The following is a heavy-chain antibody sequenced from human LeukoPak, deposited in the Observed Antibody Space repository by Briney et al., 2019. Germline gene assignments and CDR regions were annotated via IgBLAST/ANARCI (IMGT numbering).Heavy chain of an antibody. D-gene: IGHD2/OR15-2a*01. Sequence: ASVKVSCKASGYTLTGYYMHWVRQAPGQGLEWMGWINPNSGGTNYAQKFQGRVTMTRDTSINTAYMEMTRLRSDDTAVFYCARVLTSTTNEGYFDYWGQGTLVTVSS. V-gene: IGHV1-2*02. CDR2: INPNSGGT. CDR1: GYTLTGYY. J-gene: IGHJ4*02. CDR3: ARVLTSTTNEGYFDY.